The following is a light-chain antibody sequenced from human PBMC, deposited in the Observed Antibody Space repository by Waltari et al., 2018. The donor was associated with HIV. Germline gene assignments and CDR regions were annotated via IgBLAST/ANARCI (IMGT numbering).Light chain of an antibody. CDR1: SSNIGAGYD. V-gene: IGLV1-40*01. CDR3: QSYDSSLSGSGV. J-gene: IGLJ2*01. CDR2: GNS. Sequence: QSVLTQPPSVSGAPGQRVTISCTGSSSNIGAGYDVHWYQQVPGTAPKLLIYGNSNRPSGVPDRFSGSKSGTSASLAITGLQAEDEAEYYCQSYDSSLSGSGVFGGGTNLTVL.